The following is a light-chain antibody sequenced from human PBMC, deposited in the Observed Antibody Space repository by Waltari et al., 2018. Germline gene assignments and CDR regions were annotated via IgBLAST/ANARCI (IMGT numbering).Light chain of an antibody. CDR3: QQRRNWPRQYT. J-gene: IGKJ2*01. V-gene: IGKV3-11*01. Sequence: EIVLTQSPATLSLSRGERATLSCRASQSVSTYLAWYQQNPGQAPRLLIYDASNRATGIPARFSGSGSGTDFTLTISSLAPEDSAIYYCQQRRNWPRQYTFGQGTKLEI. CDR1: QSVSTY. CDR2: DAS.